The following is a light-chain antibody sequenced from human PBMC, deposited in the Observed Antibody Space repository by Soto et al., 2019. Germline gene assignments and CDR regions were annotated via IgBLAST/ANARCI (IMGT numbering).Light chain of an antibody. V-gene: IGLV1-44*01. Sequence: QPVLTQPPSASGTPGQRVTISCSGSSSNIGSNTVNWYHQLPGTAPKLLIYSNNQRPSGVPDRFSGSKSGTSASLAISGLQSEDEADYYCAAWDDSLSVVFGGGTKVTVL. CDR2: SNN. CDR1: SSNIGSNT. J-gene: IGLJ2*01. CDR3: AAWDDSLSVV.